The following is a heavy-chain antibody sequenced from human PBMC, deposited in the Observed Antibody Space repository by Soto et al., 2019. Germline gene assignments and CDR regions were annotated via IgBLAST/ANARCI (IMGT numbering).Heavy chain of an antibody. CDR1: GFTFSDHY. CDR3: ARFSGSYTRGLDY. D-gene: IGHD1-26*01. CDR2: SRNKANSYST. Sequence: EVQLVESGGGLVQPGGSLILSCAASGFTFSDHYMDWVLQAPGKGLEWVGRSRNKANSYSTEYAASVKGRFTISRDESKNSLYLQMNSLKTEDTAVYYCARFSGSYTRGLDYWGQGTLVTVSS. J-gene: IGHJ4*02. V-gene: IGHV3-72*01.